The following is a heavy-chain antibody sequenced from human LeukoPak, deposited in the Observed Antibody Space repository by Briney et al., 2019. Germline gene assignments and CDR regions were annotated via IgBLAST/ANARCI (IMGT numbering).Heavy chain of an antibody. Sequence: PGGSLRLSCAASGFTFSSYGMHWVRQAPGKGLEWVAFIRYDGSNKYYADSVKGRFTISRDNSKNTLYLQMNSLRAEDTAVYYCARDLRQWEKDAFDIWGQGTMVTVSS. CDR3: ARDLRQWEKDAFDI. CDR2: IRYDGSNK. V-gene: IGHV3-30*02. J-gene: IGHJ3*02. CDR1: GFTFSSYG. D-gene: IGHD1-26*01.